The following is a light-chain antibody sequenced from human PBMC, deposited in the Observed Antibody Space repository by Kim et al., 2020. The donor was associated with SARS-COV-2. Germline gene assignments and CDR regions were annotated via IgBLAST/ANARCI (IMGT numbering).Light chain of an antibody. J-gene: IGKJ1*01. V-gene: IGKV3-20*01. CDR3: QHYSTSPET. CDR1: QSVSSNF. Sequence: NVLAQSQGTVSLSPGERATLSCSASQSVSSNFLAWYQQKPGQAPRLLIYGASSRASDIPDRFSGSGSGTDFTLTITTLEPEDLAVYYCQHYSTSPETFGQGTKVDIK. CDR2: GAS.